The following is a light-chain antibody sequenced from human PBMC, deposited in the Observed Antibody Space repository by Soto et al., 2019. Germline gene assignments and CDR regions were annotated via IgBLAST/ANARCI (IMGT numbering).Light chain of an antibody. CDR3: QQRSNWPLT. CDR2: AAS. CDR1: QSVNTN. J-gene: IGKJ4*01. Sequence: EVMMTQSPATLSVSPGERATLSCRASQSVNTNLAWYQQRPGQAPRLLIYAASNRATGIPARFSGSGSGTDFTLTISSLEPEDFAVYYCQQRSNWPLTLGGGTKVDIK. V-gene: IGKV3-11*01.